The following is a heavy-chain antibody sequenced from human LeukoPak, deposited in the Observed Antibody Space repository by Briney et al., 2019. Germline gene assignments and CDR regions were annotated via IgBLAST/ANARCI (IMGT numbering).Heavy chain of an antibody. V-gene: IGHV1-2*02. CDR2: INPNSGGT. J-gene: IGHJ3*02. Sequence: GASVKVSCKASGYTFTGYYMHWVRQAPGQGLEWMGWINPNSGGTNYAQKFQGRVTMTRDTSISTAYMELSRLRSDDTAVYYCARNKLVGATHTYDAFDISGQGTMVTVSS. CDR3: ARNKLVGATHTYDAFDI. D-gene: IGHD1-26*01. CDR1: GYTFTGYY.